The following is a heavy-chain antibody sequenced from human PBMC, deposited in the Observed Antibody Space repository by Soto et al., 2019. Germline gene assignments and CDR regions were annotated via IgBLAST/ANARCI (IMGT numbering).Heavy chain of an antibody. CDR2: ISYDGSNK. CDR1: GFPFSSYA. J-gene: IGHJ6*02. Sequence: GXLILSCATAGFPFSSYAMRWVRQAPGKGLEWVAVISYDGSNKYYADSVKGRFTISRDNSKNTLYLQMNSLRAEDTAVYYCSGYDYNQPLPIQRYYYYGMEVWGQGTTGTV. CDR3: SGYDYNQPLPIQRYYYYGMEV. V-gene: IGHV3-30-3*01. D-gene: IGHD5-12*01.